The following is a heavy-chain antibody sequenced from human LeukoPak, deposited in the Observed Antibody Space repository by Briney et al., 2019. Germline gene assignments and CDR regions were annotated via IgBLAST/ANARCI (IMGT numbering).Heavy chain of an antibody. Sequence: PGGSLRLSCAASGFTFSSYSMNWVRQAPGKGLEWVSSISSSSSYIYYADSVKGRFNISRENAKNSLYLQMNSLRAEDTAVYYCARTLLPVAPFDYWGQGTLVTVSS. V-gene: IGHV3-21*01. CDR1: GFTFSSYS. CDR3: ARTLLPVAPFDY. D-gene: IGHD2-15*01. J-gene: IGHJ4*02. CDR2: ISSSSSYI.